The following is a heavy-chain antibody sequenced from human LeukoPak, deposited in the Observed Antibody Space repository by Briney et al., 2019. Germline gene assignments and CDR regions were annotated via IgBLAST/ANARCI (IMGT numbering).Heavy chain of an antibody. CDR2: ISYDGSNK. CDR1: GFTFSSYA. CDR3: ARDDTAMANDY. Sequence: GGSLRLSCAASGFTFSSYAMPWVRQAPGKGLEWVAVISYDGSNKYYADSVKGRFTISRDNAKNSLYLQMNSLRAEDTAVYYCARDDTAMANDYWGQGTLVTVSS. V-gene: IGHV3-30-3*01. D-gene: IGHD5-18*01. J-gene: IGHJ4*02.